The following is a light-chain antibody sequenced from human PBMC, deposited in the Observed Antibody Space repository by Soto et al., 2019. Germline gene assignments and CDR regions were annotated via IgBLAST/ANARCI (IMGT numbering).Light chain of an antibody. CDR1: QSISSSY. CDR2: GAS. Sequence: EIVLTQSPGTLSLSPGERATLSCRASQSISSSYLAWYQQKPGQAPRLLIYGASSRATGTPDRFSGSGSGTDFTLTISRLEPEDFAVYYCQQYYSSPWTFGLWTKVEIK. CDR3: QQYYSSPWT. V-gene: IGKV3-20*01. J-gene: IGKJ1*01.